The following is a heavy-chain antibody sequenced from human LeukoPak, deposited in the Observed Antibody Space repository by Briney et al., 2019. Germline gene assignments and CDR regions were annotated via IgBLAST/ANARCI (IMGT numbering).Heavy chain of an antibody. CDR3: ARGGYYWGA. Sequence: PGGSLRLSCAASGFTFSSYWMSWVRQAPGKGLEWVASIKEDGSEQYYVDSVKGRFTISRDNAKNSLYLQMNSQRAEDMAVYYCARGGYYWGAWGQGTVVTVSS. J-gene: IGHJ5*02. CDR2: IKEDGSEQ. D-gene: IGHD1-1*01. CDR1: GFTFSSYW. V-gene: IGHV3-7*01.